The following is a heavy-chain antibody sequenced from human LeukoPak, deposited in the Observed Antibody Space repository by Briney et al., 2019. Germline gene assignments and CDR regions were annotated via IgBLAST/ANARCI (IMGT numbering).Heavy chain of an antibody. J-gene: IGHJ4*02. Sequence: GGSLRLSCAASGFTFNNYAMNWVRQAPGKGLEWVSGLSGSGGNPYYADSVKGRFTISRDSSKNTLYLQVNSLRAEDTAVYYCARGAGGKSPFDYWGQGTLVTVSS. V-gene: IGHV3-23*01. D-gene: IGHD3-16*01. CDR1: GFTFNNYA. CDR3: ARGAGGKSPFDY. CDR2: LSGSGGNP.